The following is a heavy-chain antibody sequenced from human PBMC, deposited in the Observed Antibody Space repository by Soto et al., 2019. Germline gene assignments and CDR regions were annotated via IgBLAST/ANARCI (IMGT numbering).Heavy chain of an antibody. CDR3: VRELAGARSDDAFDI. V-gene: IGHV1-46*03. D-gene: IGHD3-3*02. Sequence: QVQLEQSGTEVKKPGASVKVSCKASRYTFTSYYIHWVRQAPGQGLEWMGIINPSGGSTNYAQKFQGRVTMTRDTSTSTVYMELSSLRSEDTAVYYCVRELAGARSDDAFDIWGQGTKVTVSS. J-gene: IGHJ3*02. CDR1: RYTFTSYY. CDR2: INPSGGST.